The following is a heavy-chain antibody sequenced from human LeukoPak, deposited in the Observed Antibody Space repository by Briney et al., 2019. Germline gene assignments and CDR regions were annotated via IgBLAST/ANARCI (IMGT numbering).Heavy chain of an antibody. D-gene: IGHD2-2*01. V-gene: IGHV1-8*01. J-gene: IGHJ6*02. Sequence: GASVKVSCKASGYTFTSYDINWVRQATGQGLEWMGWMNPNSGNTGYAQKFQGRVTMTRNTCISTAYMELSSLRSEDTAVYYCARGLSLGYCSSTSCYFWGVTTQFWYYYGMDVWGQGTTVTVSS. CDR1: GYTFTSYD. CDR3: ARGLSLGYCSSTSCYFWGVTTQFWYYYGMDV. CDR2: MNPNSGNT.